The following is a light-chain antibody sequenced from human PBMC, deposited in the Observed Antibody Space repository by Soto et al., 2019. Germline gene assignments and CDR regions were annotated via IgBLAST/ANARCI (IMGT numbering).Light chain of an antibody. V-gene: IGLV2-14*01. CDR3: SSYTAGGTI. CDR2: EVS. J-gene: IGLJ1*01. CDR1: SGDVGGYYY. Sequence: SVLAQPDSVSGSPGQSITISCTGTSGDVGGYYYVSWYQQLPGKAPKLMISEVSNRPSGVSNRFSGSKSGNTASLTISGLQAEDEADYYCSSYTAGGTIFGTGTKVTVL.